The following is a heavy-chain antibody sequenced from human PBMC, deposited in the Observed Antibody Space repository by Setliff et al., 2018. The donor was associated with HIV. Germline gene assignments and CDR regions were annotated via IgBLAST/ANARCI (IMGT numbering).Heavy chain of an antibody. V-gene: IGHV3-49*04. CDR3: ATSMVRGVITYYYYMDV. Sequence: LSLSCKASGFPFGDYAMSWVRQAPGKGLEWVGFIRSEAYGGTTEYAASAKGRFTISRDDSKSIAHLQMNRLKIEDTAVYYCATSMVRGVITYYYYMDVWGKGTTVTVSS. D-gene: IGHD3-10*01. CDR1: GFPFGDYA. J-gene: IGHJ6*03. CDR2: IRSEAYGGTT.